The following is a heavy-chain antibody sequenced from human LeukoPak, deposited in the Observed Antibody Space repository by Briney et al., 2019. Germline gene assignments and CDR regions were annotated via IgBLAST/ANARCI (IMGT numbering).Heavy chain of an antibody. CDR1: GYRFSSYW. Sequence: GESLEISCKGSGYRFSSYWIGWVRPMPGKGLEWMGIIYPGDSDIRYSPSFQGQVTISADKSISTVYLQWSSLKASDTAMYYCARPDPNWYYFDYWGQGTLVTVSS. J-gene: IGHJ4*02. CDR2: IYPGDSDI. CDR3: ARPDPNWYYFDY. V-gene: IGHV5-51*01. D-gene: IGHD1-1*01.